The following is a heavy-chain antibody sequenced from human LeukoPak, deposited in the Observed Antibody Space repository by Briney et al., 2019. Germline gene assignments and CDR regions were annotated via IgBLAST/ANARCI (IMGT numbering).Heavy chain of an antibody. D-gene: IGHD5-18*01. CDR1: GGSFSGYY. J-gene: IGHJ6*03. Sequence: SETLSLTCAVYGGSFSGYYWSWIRQPPGKGLEWIGEINHSGSTNYNPSLKSRVTISVDTSKNQFSLKLSSVTAADTAVYYCARRDVDTAMALYYYYYMDVWGKGTTVTISS. CDR3: ARRDVDTAMALYYYYYMDV. CDR2: INHSGST. V-gene: IGHV4-34*01.